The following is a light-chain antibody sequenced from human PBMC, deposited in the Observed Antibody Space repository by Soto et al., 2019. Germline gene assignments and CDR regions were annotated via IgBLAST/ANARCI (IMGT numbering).Light chain of an antibody. V-gene: IGKV3-15*01. CDR2: EAS. CDR3: QQYGDRPRT. J-gene: IGKJ1*01. Sequence: ERVMTQSPATLSGSPGERATLSCRASQTVSSWLAWYQQKPGQAPKLLIFEASTREPTTPARFSGSGSGTEFTLTISSLESEDFAVYFCQQYGDRPRTFGQGTKVDIK. CDR1: QTVSSW.